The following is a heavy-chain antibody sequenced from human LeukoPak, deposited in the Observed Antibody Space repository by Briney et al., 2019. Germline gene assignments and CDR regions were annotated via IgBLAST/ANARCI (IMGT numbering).Heavy chain of an antibody. V-gene: IGHV4-4*02. CDR3: ARDYYGSGSRFDY. Sequence: PSGTLSLTCAVSGGSISSSNWWSWVRQPPGKGLEWIGEIYHSGSTNYNPSLKSRVTISVDTSKNQFSLKLSSVTAADTAVYYCARDYYGSGSRFDYWGQGTLVTVSS. J-gene: IGHJ4*02. CDR2: IYHSGST. CDR1: GGSISSSNW. D-gene: IGHD3-10*01.